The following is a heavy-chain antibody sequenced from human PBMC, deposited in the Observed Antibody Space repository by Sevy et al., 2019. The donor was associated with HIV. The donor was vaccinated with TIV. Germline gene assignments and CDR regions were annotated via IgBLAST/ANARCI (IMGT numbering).Heavy chain of an antibody. V-gene: IGHV4-39*01. D-gene: IGHD6-19*01. CDR3: ATPLPSRWYAGTGGYFDL. CDR1: GGSLSSSSYY. CDR2: LYSTGAT. J-gene: IGHJ2*01. Sequence: SETLSLTCTISGGSLSSSSYYWGWIRQPPGKGLEWMGSLYSTGATSYNPSFESRVTVSADTSRNRFYLKLDSVSAAETPVYYCATPLPSRWYAGTGGYFDLWGRGTLVSVSS.